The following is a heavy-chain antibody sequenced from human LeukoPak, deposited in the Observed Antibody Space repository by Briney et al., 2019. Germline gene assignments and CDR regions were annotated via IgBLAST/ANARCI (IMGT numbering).Heavy chain of an antibody. CDR2: ITSSSSYI. CDR1: GFTFSNYN. V-gene: IGHV3-21*01. CDR3: ARDPYSGGYSSYYYYYMDV. Sequence: PGGSLRLSCAASGFTFSNYNMNWVRHAPGKGLEWVSSITSSSSYIFYADSVKGRFTISRDNAKNSLYLQMNSLRAEDTAVYYCARDPYSGGYSSYYYYYMDVWGKGTTVTVSS. J-gene: IGHJ6*03. D-gene: IGHD1-26*01.